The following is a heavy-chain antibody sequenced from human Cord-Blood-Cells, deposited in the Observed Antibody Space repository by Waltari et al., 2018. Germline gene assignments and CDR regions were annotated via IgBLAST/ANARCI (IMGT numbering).Heavy chain of an antibody. CDR3: ATILYCSGGSCYSWTY. Sequence: QVQLVQSGAEVKKPGASVKVSCKVSGYTLTELSMHWVRQAPGKGLEWMGGFDPEDGETIYAQKFQGRVTMTEDTSTDTAYMELSSLRSEDTAVYYCATILYCSGGSCYSWTYWGQGTLVTVSS. CDR2: FDPEDGET. D-gene: IGHD2-15*01. CDR1: GYTLTELS. J-gene: IGHJ4*02. V-gene: IGHV1-24*01.